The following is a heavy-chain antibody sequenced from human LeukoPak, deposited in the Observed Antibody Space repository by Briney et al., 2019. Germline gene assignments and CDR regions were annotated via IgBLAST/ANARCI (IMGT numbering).Heavy chain of an antibody. Sequence: PGGSLRLSCAASGFTFSSYSMSWVRQAPGKGLEWVANIKQDGSEKYYVDSVKGRFTISRDNAKNSLYLQMNSLRAEDTAVYYCARGKGVDYWGQGTLVTVSS. J-gene: IGHJ4*02. D-gene: IGHD3-16*01. CDR3: ARGKGVDY. CDR1: GFTFSSYS. CDR2: IKQDGSEK. V-gene: IGHV3-7*01.